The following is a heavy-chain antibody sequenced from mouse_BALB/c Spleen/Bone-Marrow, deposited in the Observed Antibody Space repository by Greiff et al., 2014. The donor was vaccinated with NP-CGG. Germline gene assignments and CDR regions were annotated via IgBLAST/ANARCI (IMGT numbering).Heavy chain of an antibody. CDR2: IDPYDSET. D-gene: IGHD3-1*01. CDR1: VYTFTSYW. CDR3: ARRSTARATWYFDY. Sequence: QVQLQQFGAELVRPGASVKLSCKASVYTFTSYWMNWVKQRPDQGLEWIGRIDPYDSETHYNQKFEDKAVLTVDKSSSTAYMQLSSLTSEDSAVYYCARRSTARATWYFDYWGQGTSLTVSS. V-gene: IGHV1-74*01. J-gene: IGHJ2*02.